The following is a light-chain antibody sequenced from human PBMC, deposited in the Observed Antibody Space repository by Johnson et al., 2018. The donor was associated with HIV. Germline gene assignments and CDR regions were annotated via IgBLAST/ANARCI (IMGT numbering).Light chain of an antibody. J-gene: IGLJ1*01. Sequence: QSVLTQPPSVSAAPGQRVNISCSGNISNIESYFVSWYQQLPGAAPTLLIYEDNKRPSGIPDRFSGSKSGATATLGITGLQTGDEADYYCGIWDASLSPRDVVGIGTTLPVL. CDR1: ISNIESYF. CDR2: EDN. CDR3: GIWDASLSPRDV. V-gene: IGLV1-51*02.